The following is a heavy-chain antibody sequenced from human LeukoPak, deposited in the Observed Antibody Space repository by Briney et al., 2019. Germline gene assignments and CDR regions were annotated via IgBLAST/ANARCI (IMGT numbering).Heavy chain of an antibody. CDR3: ARVVLYYSYLDF. J-gene: IGHJ6*03. Sequence: PGGSLRLSCAASGFTFSRHWMSWVRQAPGKGLEWVANLKEDASERYYVDSVKGRFTISRDNAKNSLYLQMNRLRAEDTAVYYCARVVLYYSYLDFWGKGTTVTVSS. D-gene: IGHD6-13*01. CDR1: GFTFSRHW. CDR2: LKEDASER. V-gene: IGHV3-7*03.